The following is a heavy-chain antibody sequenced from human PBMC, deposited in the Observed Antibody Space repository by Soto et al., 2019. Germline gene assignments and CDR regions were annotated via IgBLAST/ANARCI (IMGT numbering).Heavy chain of an antibody. CDR2: IWYDGSNK. D-gene: IGHD6-6*01. V-gene: IGHV3-33*01. CDR3: ARDRGEYSSSGASGY. J-gene: IGHJ4*02. Sequence: GGSLRLSCAASGFTFSSYGMHWVRQAPGKGLEWVAVIWYDGSNKYYADSVKGRFTISRDNSKNTLYLQMNSLRAEDTAVYYCARDRGEYSSSGASGYWGQGTLVTVSS. CDR1: GFTFSSYG.